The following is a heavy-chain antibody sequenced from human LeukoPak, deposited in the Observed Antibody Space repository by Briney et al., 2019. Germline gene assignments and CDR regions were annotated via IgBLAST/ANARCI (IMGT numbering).Heavy chain of an antibody. CDR3: ARHIGGGIEDMDV. CDR1: GGSIGTYY. D-gene: IGHD3-16*02. CDR2: IYVTGT. V-gene: IGHV4-59*08. J-gene: IGHJ6*03. Sequence: SETLSLTCTVSGGSIGTYYWSWIRQSPGNGLEWIGYIYVTGTRYNPYLQSRGTISLDRSRNQFFLTMSSVTAGDTAVYYCARHIGGGIEDMDVWGKGTKVIVSS.